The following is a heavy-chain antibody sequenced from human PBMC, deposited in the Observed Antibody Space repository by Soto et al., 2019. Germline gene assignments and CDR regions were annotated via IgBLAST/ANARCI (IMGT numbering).Heavy chain of an antibody. CDR2: IYYSGTT. J-gene: IGHJ4*02. V-gene: IGHV4-61*01. CDR1: GGSVSSGSYY. CDR3: ARLATVAGASFDY. D-gene: IGHD6-19*01. Sequence: QVQLQESGPGLVKPSETLSLTGTVSGGSVSSGSYYWTWIRHPPGKGLEWIGYIYYSGTTKYNPSIQSRVTVSVDTSKDPFSLKLNSVTAADTAVYSCARLATVAGASFDYWGQGTLVPVSS.